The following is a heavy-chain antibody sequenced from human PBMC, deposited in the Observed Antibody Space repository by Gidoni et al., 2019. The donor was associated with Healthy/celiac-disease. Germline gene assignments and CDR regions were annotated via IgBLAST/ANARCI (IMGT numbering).Heavy chain of an antibody. CDR3: ASFVDYDSSGYYDY. V-gene: IGHV4-4*07. D-gene: IGHD3-22*01. Sequence: QAQLQVSGPGLVNPSETLSLTCTVPGGSISSYYWSWIRQPAGKGLGWIGRIYTSGSTNYNPSLKSRVTMSVDTSKNQFSLKLSSVTAADTAVYYCASFVDYDSSGYYDYWGQGTLVTVSS. CDR1: GGSISSYY. CDR2: IYTSGST. J-gene: IGHJ4*02.